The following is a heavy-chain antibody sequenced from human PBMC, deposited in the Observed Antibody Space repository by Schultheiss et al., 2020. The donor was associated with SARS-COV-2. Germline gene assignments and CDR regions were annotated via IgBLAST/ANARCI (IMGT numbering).Heavy chain of an antibody. CDR1: GFTFSTYT. Sequence: GGSLKISCAVSGFTFSTYTMNWVRQAPGKGLEWVSSISSSSNYIYYADSVKGRFTVSRDNAKNSLNLQMNSLRAEDTAVYYCARDDLLGATVRNDYWGQGTLVTVSS. CDR3: ARDDLLGATVRNDY. D-gene: IGHD1-26*01. J-gene: IGHJ4*02. CDR2: ISSSSNYI. V-gene: IGHV3-21*06.